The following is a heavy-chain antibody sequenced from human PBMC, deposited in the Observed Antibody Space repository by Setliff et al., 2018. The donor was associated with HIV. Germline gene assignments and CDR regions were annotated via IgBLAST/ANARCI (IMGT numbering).Heavy chain of an antibody. D-gene: IGHD6-13*01. CDR2: AYYGADR. CDR3: ARWEQLVASYFDT. Sequence: LSLTCTVSGASIVTTNYYWGWVRQAPGKGLEWVGSAYYGADRYYSPSLKSRVSISVDTSKNQFSLSLRSVTAADTGTYYCARWEQLVASYFDTWGHGAQVTVSS. V-gene: IGHV4-39*01. CDR1: GASIVTTNYY. J-gene: IGHJ4*01.